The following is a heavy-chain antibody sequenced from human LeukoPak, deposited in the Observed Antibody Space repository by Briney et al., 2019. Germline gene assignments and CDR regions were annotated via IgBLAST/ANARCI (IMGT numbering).Heavy chain of an antibody. Sequence: TLSLPCTVSGGSIGSGGYYWSWIRQHPGKGLEWIGYIYYSGSTYYNPSLKSRVTISVDTSKNQFSLKLSSVTAADTAVYYCARVRYCSGGSCYSPYYYYYMDVWGKGTTVTVSS. CDR1: GGSIGSGGYY. CDR3: ARVRYCSGGSCYSPYYYYYMDV. V-gene: IGHV4-31*03. J-gene: IGHJ6*03. D-gene: IGHD2-15*01. CDR2: IYYSGST.